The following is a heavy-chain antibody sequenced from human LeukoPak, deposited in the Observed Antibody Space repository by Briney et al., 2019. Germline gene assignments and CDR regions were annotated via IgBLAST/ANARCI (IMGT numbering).Heavy chain of an antibody. CDR2: INAGNGNT. Sequence: ASVKVSCKASGYTFTSYAMHWVRQAPGQRLEWMGWINAGNGNTKYSQEFQGRVTITRDTSASTAYVELSSLRSEDMAVYYCARDMYGDYAWFDPWGQGTLVTVSS. CDR3: ARDMYGDYAWFDP. CDR1: GYTFTSYA. J-gene: IGHJ5*02. D-gene: IGHD4-17*01. V-gene: IGHV1-3*03.